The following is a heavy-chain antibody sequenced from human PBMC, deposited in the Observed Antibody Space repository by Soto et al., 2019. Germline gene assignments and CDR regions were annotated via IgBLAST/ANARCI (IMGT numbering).Heavy chain of an antibody. CDR2: IWYDGSNK. J-gene: IGHJ6*02. CDR3: ARDLAPYDSSGYYNYHYGMDV. CDR1: GFTFSSYG. D-gene: IGHD3-22*01. V-gene: IGHV3-33*01. Sequence: PGGSLRLSCAASGFTFSSYGMHWVRQAPGKGLEWVAVIWYDGSNKYYADSVKGRFTISRDNSKNTLYLQMNSLRAEDTAVYYCARDLAPYDSSGYYNYHYGMDVWGQGTTVTVSS.